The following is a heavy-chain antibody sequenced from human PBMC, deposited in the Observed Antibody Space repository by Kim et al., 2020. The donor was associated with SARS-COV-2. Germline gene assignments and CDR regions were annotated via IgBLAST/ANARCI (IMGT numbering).Heavy chain of an antibody. CDR3: AKEDSYSGYESDFDY. V-gene: IGHV3-30*18. Sequence: GGSLRLSCAASGFTFSSYGMHWVRQAPGKGLEWVAVISYDGSNKYYADSVKGRFTISRDNSKNTLYLQMNSLRAEDTAVYYCAKEDSYSGYESDFDYWGQGTLVTVSS. CDR1: GFTFSSYG. CDR2: ISYDGSNK. D-gene: IGHD5-12*01. J-gene: IGHJ4*02.